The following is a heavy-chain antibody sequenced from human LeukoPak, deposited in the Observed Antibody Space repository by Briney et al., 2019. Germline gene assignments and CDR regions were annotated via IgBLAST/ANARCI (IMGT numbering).Heavy chain of an antibody. CDR3: ARDSSSTSCYLDY. CDR2: INPNSGGT. J-gene: IGHJ4*02. Sequence: ASVKVSCKASGYTFTGYYMHWVRQAPGRGLEWMGWINPNSGGTNYAQKFQGRVTMTRDTSISTAYMELSRLRSDDTAVYYCARDSSSTSCYLDYWGQGTLVTVSS. CDR1: GYTFTGYY. V-gene: IGHV1-2*02. D-gene: IGHD2-2*01.